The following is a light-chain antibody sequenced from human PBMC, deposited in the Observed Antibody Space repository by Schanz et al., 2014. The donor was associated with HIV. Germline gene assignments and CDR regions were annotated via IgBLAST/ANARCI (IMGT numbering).Light chain of an antibody. CDR2: DVS. Sequence: QSALTQPASVSGSPGQSITISCTGTSSDVGTYNLVSWYQQHPGKAPKLMIYDVSNRPSGVPDRFSGSKSGNTASLTISGLQSEDEADYYCFSSVASDILYVFGTGTKLTVL. V-gene: IGLV2-23*02. J-gene: IGLJ1*01. CDR1: SSDVGTYNL. CDR3: FSSVASDILYV.